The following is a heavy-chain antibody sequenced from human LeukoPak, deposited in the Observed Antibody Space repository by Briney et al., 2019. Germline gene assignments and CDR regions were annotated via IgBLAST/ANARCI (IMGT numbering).Heavy chain of an antibody. CDR3: AKVRGVINNYYYYMDV. Sequence: SETLSLTCTVSGGSISSYYWSWIRQPAGKGLEWIGRIYTSGSTNYNPSLKSRVTMSVDTSKNQFSLKLSSVTAADTAVYYCAKVRGVINNYYYYMDVWGKGTTVTVSS. V-gene: IGHV4-4*07. CDR2: IYTSGST. D-gene: IGHD3-10*01. J-gene: IGHJ6*03. CDR1: GGSISSYY.